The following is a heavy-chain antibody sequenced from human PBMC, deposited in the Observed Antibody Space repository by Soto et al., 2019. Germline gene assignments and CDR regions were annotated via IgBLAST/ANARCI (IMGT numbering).Heavy chain of an antibody. Sequence: PSETLSLTCTVSGVSISSYYWSCIRQPPGKGLEWIGYIYYSGSTNYNPSLKSRVTISVDTSKNQFSLKLSSVTAADTAVYYCARRFKGIAAAGLSRIDVWGQGNTVPVXS. CDR3: ARRFKGIAAAGLSRIDV. CDR2: IYYSGST. D-gene: IGHD6-13*01. CDR1: GVSISSYY. J-gene: IGHJ6*02. V-gene: IGHV4-59*01.